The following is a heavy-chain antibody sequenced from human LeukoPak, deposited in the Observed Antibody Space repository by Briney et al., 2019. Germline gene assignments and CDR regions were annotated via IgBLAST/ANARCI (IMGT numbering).Heavy chain of an antibody. D-gene: IGHD1-14*01. CDR2: IYYTGST. J-gene: IGHJ5*02. Sequence: SETLSLTCTVSGGSISSSSYYWGWIRQPPGKGLEWIGTIYYTGSTYYNPSLKSRVSISVGTSKNQFSLKLSSVTAADTAVYYCARGDRTYNWFDPWGQGTLVTVSS. CDR3: ARGDRTYNWFDP. V-gene: IGHV4-39*01. CDR1: GGSISSSSYY.